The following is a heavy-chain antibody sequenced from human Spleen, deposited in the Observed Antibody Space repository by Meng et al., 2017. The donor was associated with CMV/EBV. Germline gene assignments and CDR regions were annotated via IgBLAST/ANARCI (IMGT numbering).Heavy chain of an antibody. CDR3: ATDRRIRDEVWSGYYHQRGWFGP. Sequence: SETLSLTCAVYGGSFSGYYWSWIRQPPGKGLEWIGEINHSGSTNYNPSLKSRVTISVDTSKNQFSLKLSSVTAADTAVYYCATDRRIRDEVWSGYYHQRGWFGPWGQGILVTVSS. D-gene: IGHD3-3*01. CDR1: GGSFSGYY. V-gene: IGHV4-34*01. CDR2: INHSGST. J-gene: IGHJ5*02.